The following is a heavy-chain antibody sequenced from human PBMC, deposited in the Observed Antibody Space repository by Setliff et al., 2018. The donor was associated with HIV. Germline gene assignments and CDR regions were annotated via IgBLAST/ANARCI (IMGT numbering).Heavy chain of an antibody. CDR1: GFTFSSYG. D-gene: IGHD2-2*01. V-gene: IGHV3-21*01. Sequence: GGSLRLSCAASGFTFSSYGMHWVRQAPGKGLEWVSSISPDSTYIYYADSVKGRFTISRDNAKNSLYLQMNSLRAEDTAVYYCTRRYCTSTSCSSPYDYWGRGTLVTVSS. CDR2: ISPDSTYI. J-gene: IGHJ4*02. CDR3: TRRYCTSTSCSSPYDY.